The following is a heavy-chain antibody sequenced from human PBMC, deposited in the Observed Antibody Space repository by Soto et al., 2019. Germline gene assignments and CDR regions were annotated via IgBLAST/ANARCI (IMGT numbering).Heavy chain of an antibody. CDR3: ARDEMSGGNIVF. CDR1: GFTFKNYG. Sequence: EVQLVESGGGLVQPGGSLRLSCAASGFTFKNYGMNWVRLAPGKGLEWVAYISSTSNAIHYTDSVRGRFTISRDNAKNSLYLRMNSLRDEDTAVYYCARDEMSGGNIVFWGQGSQVAVSS. CDR2: ISSTSNAI. J-gene: IGHJ4*02. D-gene: IGHD2-15*01. V-gene: IGHV3-48*02.